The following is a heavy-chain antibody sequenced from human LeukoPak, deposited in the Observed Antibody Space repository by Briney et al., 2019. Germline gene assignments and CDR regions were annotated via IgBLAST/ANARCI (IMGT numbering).Heavy chain of an antibody. D-gene: IGHD3-22*01. CDR2: VSYDGSNK. V-gene: IGHV3-30*03. CDR3: ARDRTDITMIVVSMTDAFDI. Sequence: PGGSLRLSCAASGFSFSNYGMHWVRQVPGKGLEWVAVVSYDGSNKYYTDSVKGRFTISRDNAKNTLYLQMNSLRAEDTAVYYCARDRTDITMIVVSMTDAFDIWGQGTMVTVSS. CDR1: GFSFSNYG. J-gene: IGHJ3*02.